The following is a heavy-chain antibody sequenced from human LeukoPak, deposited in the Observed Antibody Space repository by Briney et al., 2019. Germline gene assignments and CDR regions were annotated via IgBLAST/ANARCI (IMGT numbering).Heavy chain of an antibody. CDR3: AKSLGATRGYFEH. D-gene: IGHD1-26*01. Sequence: GGSLRLSCAASGFPFSTYEMNWIRQAPGKGLEWVAFIWPDGSNKYYADSVKGRYTISRDNSKNTLYLQMNSLRPEDTAVYYCAKSLGATRGYFEHWGQGTLVTVSS. V-gene: IGHV3-30*02. J-gene: IGHJ4*02. CDR2: IWPDGSNK. CDR1: GFPFSTYE.